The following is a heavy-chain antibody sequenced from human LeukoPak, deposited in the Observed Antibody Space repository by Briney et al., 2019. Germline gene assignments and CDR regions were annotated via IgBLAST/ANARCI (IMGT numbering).Heavy chain of an antibody. CDR3: ARRAYYDSSGYHPTSGYFDL. CDR2: IYSHGIT. CDR1: GGSMFSYY. Sequence: SETLSLTCSVSGGSMFSYYWNWIRQPPGKGLEWIGYIYSHGITKYSPSLRSRGTISFATSRNQFSLRLTSVTAADTAIYYCARRAYYDSSGYHPTSGYFDLWGRGTRVTLSS. V-gene: IGHV4-4*08. J-gene: IGHJ2*01. D-gene: IGHD3-22*01.